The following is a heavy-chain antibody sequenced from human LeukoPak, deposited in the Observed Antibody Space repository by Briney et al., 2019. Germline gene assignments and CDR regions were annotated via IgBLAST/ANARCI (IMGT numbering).Heavy chain of an antibody. Sequence: ASVTVSCTPSGYTFTVYYLHWVRQAPAQGLEWMGGINPNTGATIYAEKFQGRVTMTRDTSIDTAYMEMRSLRSDDTAVYYCARDRVGSGWPRPWYFEFWGQGTLITVSS. CDR1: GYTFTVYY. V-gene: IGHV1-2*02. J-gene: IGHJ4*02. CDR2: INPNTGAT. CDR3: ARDRVGSGWPRPWYFEF. D-gene: IGHD6-19*01.